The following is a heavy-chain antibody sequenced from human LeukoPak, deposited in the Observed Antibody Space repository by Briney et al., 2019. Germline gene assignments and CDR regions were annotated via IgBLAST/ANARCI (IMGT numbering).Heavy chain of an antibody. CDR1: GFTFSSYG. D-gene: IGHD1-1*01. V-gene: IGHV3-33*01. CDR2: IWYDGSNK. J-gene: IGHJ6*02. CDR3: ARDLTWNDNYGLDV. Sequence: PGGSLRLSCAASGFTFSSYGMHWVRQAPGKGLEWVAVIWYDGSNKYYADSVKGRFTISRDNSKNTLYLQMNSLRAEDTAVYYCARDLTWNDNYGLDVWGQGTTVTVSS.